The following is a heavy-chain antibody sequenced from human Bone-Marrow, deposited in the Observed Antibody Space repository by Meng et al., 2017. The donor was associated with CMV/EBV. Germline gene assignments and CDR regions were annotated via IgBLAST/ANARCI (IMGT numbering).Heavy chain of an antibody. J-gene: IGHJ3*02. CDR1: GFTFSSYS. CDR2: ISSSSSTI. Sequence: GESLKISCAASGFTFSSYSMNWVRQAPGKGLEWVSYISSSSSTIYYADSVKGRFTISRDNAKNSLYLQMNSLRAEDTAVYYCARTMTTVTTHDAFDIWGQGTMVTVSS. CDR3: ARTMTTVTTHDAFDI. V-gene: IGHV3-48*04. D-gene: IGHD4-17*01.